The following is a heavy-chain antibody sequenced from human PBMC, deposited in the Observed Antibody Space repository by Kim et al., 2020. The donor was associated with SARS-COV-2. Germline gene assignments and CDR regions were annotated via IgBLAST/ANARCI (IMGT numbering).Heavy chain of an antibody. V-gene: IGHV3-15*01. CDR2: IKSKTDGGTT. CDR3: TTDSIMIVVVINDAFDI. Sequence: GGSLRLSCAASGFTFSNAWMSWVRQAPGKGLEWVGRIKSKTDGGTTDYAAPVKGRFTISRDDSKNTLYLQMNSLKTEDTAVYYCTTDSIMIVVVINDAFDIWGQGTMVTVSS. CDR1: GFTFSNAW. D-gene: IGHD3-22*01. J-gene: IGHJ3*02.